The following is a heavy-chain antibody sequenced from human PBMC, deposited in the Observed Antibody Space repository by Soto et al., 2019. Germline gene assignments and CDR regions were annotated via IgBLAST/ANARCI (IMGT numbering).Heavy chain of an antibody. J-gene: IGHJ4*02. CDR2: ISYDGTNK. Sequence: GGSLRLYCAASGFSFSISPIHWVRQAPGKRPQWVALISYDGTNKFYAASVKGRFTISRDNSKSTPYLQVDSLRPEDAAVYYCARDPKTSGGQHWAFNYFDSWGQGTLVTVSS. V-gene: IGHV3-30*04. CDR1: GFSFSISP. D-gene: IGHD7-27*01. CDR3: ARDPKTSGGQHWAFNYFDS.